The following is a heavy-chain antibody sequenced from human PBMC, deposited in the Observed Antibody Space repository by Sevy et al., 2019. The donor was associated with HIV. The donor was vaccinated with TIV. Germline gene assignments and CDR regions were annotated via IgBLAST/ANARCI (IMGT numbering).Heavy chain of an antibody. V-gene: IGHV1-2*02. CDR3: ARDPGGASHFDF. CDR1: GYTFTDYY. J-gene: IGHJ4*02. D-gene: IGHD1-26*01. Sequence: ASVKASCKASGYTFTDYYMHWVRQAPGQGLEWMGWINPNSGGTNYAQTFQGRVTMTRDTSISTAYMELSRLTSDDTAVYYCARDPGGASHFDFWGQGTLVTVSS. CDR2: INPNSGGT.